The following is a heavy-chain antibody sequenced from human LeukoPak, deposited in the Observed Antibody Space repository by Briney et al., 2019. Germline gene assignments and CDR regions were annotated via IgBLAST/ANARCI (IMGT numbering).Heavy chain of an antibody. CDR3: ATQGGWELLFGQSELDY. V-gene: IGHV3-7*01. J-gene: IGHJ4*02. D-gene: IGHD1-26*01. Sequence: GGSLRLSCAASGFTFSSYWMSWVRQTPGKGLEWVANIKQDGSVVQYVDSVRGRFTISRDNAKNSLYLQMNSLRAEDTAVYYCATQGGWELLFGQSELDYWGQGTLVTVSS. CDR1: GFTFSSYW. CDR2: IKQDGSVV.